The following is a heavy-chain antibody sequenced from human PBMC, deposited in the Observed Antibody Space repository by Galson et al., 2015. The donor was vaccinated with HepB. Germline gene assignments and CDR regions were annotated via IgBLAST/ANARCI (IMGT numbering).Heavy chain of an antibody. CDR2: IWYDGSDT. CDR3: ATPRGYCGGDCFGSDFDY. CDR1: GFTFSSYG. Sequence: SLRLSCAASGFTFSSYGMHWVRQAPGKGLEWVALIWYDGSDTYYADSVKGRFTVSRDNSKNTMYLQMNSLRAEDTAVYYCATPRGYCGGDCFGSDFDYWGQGTLVTVST. J-gene: IGHJ4*02. D-gene: IGHD2-21*02. V-gene: IGHV3-33*01.